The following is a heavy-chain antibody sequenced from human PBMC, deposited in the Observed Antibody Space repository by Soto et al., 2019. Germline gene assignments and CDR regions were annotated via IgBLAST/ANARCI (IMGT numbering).Heavy chain of an antibody. V-gene: IGHV3-74*01. CDR1: GFTFSSYW. D-gene: IGHD6-13*01. CDR3: AGPNSWYNY. CDR2: IDTDGTST. Sequence: GGSLRLSCAASGFTFSSYWMHWVRQAPGKGLEWVSRIDTDGTSTNYADSVKGRFTISRDNAKNTLYLQMNSLRAEDTAVYYCAGPNSWYNYWGQGTLVTVSS. J-gene: IGHJ4*02.